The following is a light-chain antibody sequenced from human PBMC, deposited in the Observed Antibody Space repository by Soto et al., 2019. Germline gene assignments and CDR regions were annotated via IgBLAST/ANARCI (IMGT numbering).Light chain of an antibody. CDR1: SSDVGGFNY. CDR3: SSYTGSSTLVV. J-gene: IGLJ2*01. Sequence: QSALTQPASVSGSLGQSITLSCTGTSSDVGGFNYVSWYQQHPGKAPKLIIYEVSNRPSGVSNRFSASKSGNTASLTISGLQAGDEADYYCSSYTGSSTLVVFGGGTKVTVL. CDR2: EVS. V-gene: IGLV2-14*01.